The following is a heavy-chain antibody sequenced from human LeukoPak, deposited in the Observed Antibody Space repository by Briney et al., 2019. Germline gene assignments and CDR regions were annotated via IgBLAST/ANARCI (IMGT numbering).Heavy chain of an antibody. CDR1: GYTLTELS. Sequence: EASVKVSCKVSGYTLTELSMHWVRQAPGKGLEWMGGFDPEDGETIYAQKFQGRVTMTEDTSTDTAYMELSSLRSEDTAVYYCATIRHHRWDTAMFYFDYWGQGTLVTVSS. V-gene: IGHV1-24*01. D-gene: IGHD5-18*01. CDR3: ATIRHHRWDTAMFYFDY. J-gene: IGHJ4*02. CDR2: FDPEDGET.